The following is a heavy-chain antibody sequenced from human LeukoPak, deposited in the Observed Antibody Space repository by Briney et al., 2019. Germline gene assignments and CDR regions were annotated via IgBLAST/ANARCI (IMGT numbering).Heavy chain of an antibody. D-gene: IGHD3-10*01. CDR1: GFTFSSYG. Sequence: PGRSLRLSCAASGFTFSSYGMHWVRQAPGKGLEWVAVISYDGSNKYYADSVKGRFTISRDNSKNTLYLQMNSLRAEDTAVYYCAKDYYGSGSYPYYFDYWGQGTLVTVSS. V-gene: IGHV3-30*18. CDR2: ISYDGSNK. CDR3: AKDYYGSGSYPYYFDY. J-gene: IGHJ4*02.